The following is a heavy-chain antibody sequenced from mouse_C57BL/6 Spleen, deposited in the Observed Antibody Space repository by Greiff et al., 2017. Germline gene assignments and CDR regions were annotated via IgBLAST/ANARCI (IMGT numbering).Heavy chain of an antibody. J-gene: IGHJ2*01. Sequence: EVKVVESGGGLVKPGGSLKLSCAASGFTFSSYAMSWVRQTPEKRLEWVATISDGGSYTYYPDNVKGRFTISRDNAKNNLYLQMSHLKSEDTAMYYCARGDRYWGQGTTLTVSS. D-gene: IGHD3-3*01. CDR2: ISDGGSYT. V-gene: IGHV5-4*03. CDR3: ARGDRY. CDR1: GFTFSSYA.